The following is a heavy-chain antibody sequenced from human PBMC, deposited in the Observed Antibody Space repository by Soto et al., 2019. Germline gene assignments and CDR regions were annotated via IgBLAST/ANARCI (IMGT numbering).Heavy chain of an antibody. J-gene: IGHJ4*02. CDR1: GGSISSYY. Sequence: SETLSLTCTVSGGSISSYYWSWIRHPPGKGLEWIGSIYYTGNTYYNPSLKSRVAISVDTSKNQFSLKLNSVTAADTAVYYCARRTVNIRTFYSGLKTHCFDYWGQGALVTVSS. V-gene: IGHV4-59*08. CDR3: ARRTVNIRTFYSGLKTHCFDY. CDR2: IYYTGNT. D-gene: IGHD6-19*01.